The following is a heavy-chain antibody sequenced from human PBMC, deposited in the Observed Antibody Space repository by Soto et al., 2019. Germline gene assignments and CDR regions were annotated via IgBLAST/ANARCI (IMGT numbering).Heavy chain of an antibody. CDR3: AREIEELGYCSGGSCWPPAFEI. CDR2: IYTSGST. Sequence: SETLSLTCTVSGGSISSYYWSWIRQPAGKGLEWIGRIYTSGSTNYNPSLKSRVTMSVDTSKNQFSLKLSSVTAADTAVYYCAREIEELGYCSGGSCWPPAFEIWGQGTMVTVSS. J-gene: IGHJ3*02. CDR1: GGSISSYY. D-gene: IGHD2-15*01. V-gene: IGHV4-4*07.